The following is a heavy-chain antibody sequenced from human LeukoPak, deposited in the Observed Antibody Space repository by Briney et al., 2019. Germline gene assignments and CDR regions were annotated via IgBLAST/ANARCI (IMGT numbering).Heavy chain of an antibody. J-gene: IGHJ4*02. D-gene: IGHD5-18*01. CDR2: ISYDGSNK. CDR1: GFTFSSYA. CDR3: ARASGIQLWMGIDY. Sequence: GRSLRLSCAASGFTFSSYAMHWVRQAPGKGLEGVAVISYDGSNKYYADSVKGRFTISRDNSKNTLYLQMNSLRAEDTAVYYCARASGIQLWMGIDYWGQGTLVTVSS. V-gene: IGHV3-30*04.